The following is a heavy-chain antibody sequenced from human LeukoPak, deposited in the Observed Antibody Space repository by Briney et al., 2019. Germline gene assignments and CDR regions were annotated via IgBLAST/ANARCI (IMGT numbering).Heavy chain of an antibody. J-gene: IGHJ4*02. V-gene: IGHV3-30*03. Sequence: PGGSLRLSCAASGFTFSSYGMHWVRQAPGKGLEWVAVISYDGSNKYYADSVKGRFTISRDNSKNTLYLQMNSLRAEDTAVYYCARAIQLWSAFDYWGQGTLVTVSS. CDR2: ISYDGSNK. CDR3: ARAIQLWSAFDY. CDR1: GFTFSSYG. D-gene: IGHD5-18*01.